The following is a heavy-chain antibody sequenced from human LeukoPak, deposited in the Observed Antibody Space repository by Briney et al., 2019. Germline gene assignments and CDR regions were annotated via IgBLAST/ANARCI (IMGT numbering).Heavy chain of an antibody. CDR2: VWYDGSNK. J-gene: IGHJ5*02. Sequence: GGSLRLACAAAGFTFSIYGMHWVRQAPGEGLEWGSVVWYDGSNKYYADSVKGRFTISRDNSKNALCLQMNSLRAEDTAVYYCASGSYYAFNHWGQGTLVTVSS. D-gene: IGHD1-26*01. CDR3: ASGSYYAFNH. CDR1: GFTFSIYG. V-gene: IGHV3-33*01.